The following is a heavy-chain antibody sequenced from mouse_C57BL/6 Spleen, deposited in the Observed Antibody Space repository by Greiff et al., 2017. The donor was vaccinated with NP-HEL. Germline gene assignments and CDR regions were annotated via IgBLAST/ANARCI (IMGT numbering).Heavy chain of an antibody. J-gene: IGHJ1*03. Sequence: QVQLQQPGAELVKPGASVKLSCKASGYTFTSYWMHWVTQRPGQGLEWIGMIHPNSGSTNYNAKFKSKATLTVAKSSSPAYMQISSLTSEDSVVYYCARLSTFDVWGTGTTVTVSS. D-gene: IGHD5-1*01. CDR2: IHPNSGST. CDR3: ARLSTFDV. V-gene: IGHV1-64*01. CDR1: GYTFTSYW.